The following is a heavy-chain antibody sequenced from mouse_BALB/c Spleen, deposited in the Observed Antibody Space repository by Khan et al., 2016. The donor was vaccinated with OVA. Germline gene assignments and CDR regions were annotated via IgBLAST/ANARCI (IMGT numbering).Heavy chain of an antibody. CDR1: GYTFTDYN. CDR2: IYPGSGNT. V-gene: IGHV1-77*01. Sequence: VELVESGAELARPGTSVKLSCKASGYTFTDYNINWVKQRTGQGLEWIGEIYPGSGNTYYSEKFKGKATLTADKSSSTAYMQLSSLTSEDSAVYFWAREWGAWFPYWGQGTLVTVSA. J-gene: IGHJ3*01. CDR3: AREWGAWFPY.